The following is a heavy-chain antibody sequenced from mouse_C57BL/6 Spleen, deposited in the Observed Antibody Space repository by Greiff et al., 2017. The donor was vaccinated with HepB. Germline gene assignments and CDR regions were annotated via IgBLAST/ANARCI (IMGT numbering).Heavy chain of an antibody. V-gene: IGHV1-18*01. CDR3: ARRHYGSSYYFDY. Sequence: EVKLMESGPELVKPGASVKIPCKASGYTFTDYNMDWVKQSHGKSLEWIGDINPNNGGTIYNQKFKGKATLTVDKSSSTAYMELRSLTSEDTAVYYCARRHYGSSYYFDYWGQGTTLTVSS. CDR1: GYTFTDYN. J-gene: IGHJ2*01. D-gene: IGHD1-1*01. CDR2: INPNNGGT.